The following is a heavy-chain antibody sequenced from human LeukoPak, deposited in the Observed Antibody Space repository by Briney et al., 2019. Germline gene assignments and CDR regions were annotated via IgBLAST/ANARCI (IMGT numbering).Heavy chain of an antibody. J-gene: IGHJ4*02. CDR3: TTEPFIAAAGFDY. CDR1: GFTFSNAW. CDR2: IKSKTDGGTT. Sequence: GGSLRLSCAASGFTFSNAWMSWVRQAPGKGLEWVGRIKSKTDGGTTDYAAPVKGRFTISRDDSKNTLYLQMNSLKTEDTVVYYCTTEPFIAAAGFDYWGQGTLVTVSS. V-gene: IGHV3-15*01. D-gene: IGHD6-13*01.